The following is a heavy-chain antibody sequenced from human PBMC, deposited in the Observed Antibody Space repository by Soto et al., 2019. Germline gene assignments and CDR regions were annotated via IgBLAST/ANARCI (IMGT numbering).Heavy chain of an antibody. CDR3: ARRGSR. D-gene: IGHD2-15*01. J-gene: IGHJ3*01. Sequence: LRLSCAASGFTFSSSEMYWVSQAPGKGLEWISYIHPGGQTIFYAESVKGRFTISRDNAKHSVYLQMNSLRAEDTAVYYCARRGSRWGRGTKVTVSS. V-gene: IGHV3-48*03. CDR2: IHPGGQTI. CDR1: GFTFSSSE.